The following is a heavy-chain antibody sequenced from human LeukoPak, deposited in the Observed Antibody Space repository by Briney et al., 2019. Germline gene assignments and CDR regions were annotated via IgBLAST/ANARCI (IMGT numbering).Heavy chain of an antibody. CDR1: GFTFSSYE. D-gene: IGHD1-26*01. J-gene: IGHJ4*02. CDR3: ARHSTWAPFDY. Sequence: GGSLRLSCAASGFTFSSYEMNWVRQAPGKGLEWVSYISSSGSTIYYADSVKGRFTISRDNAKNSLYLQMNSLRAEDTAVYYCARHSTWAPFDYWGQGTLVTVSS. CDR2: ISSSGSTI. V-gene: IGHV3-48*03.